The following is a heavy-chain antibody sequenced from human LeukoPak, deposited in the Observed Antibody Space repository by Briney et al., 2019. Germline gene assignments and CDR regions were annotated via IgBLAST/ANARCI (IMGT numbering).Heavy chain of an antibody. CDR1: GFTFSTYW. CDR3: ARDRWGGYDDY. CDR2: IKQDGSEK. Sequence: GGSLRLSCAASGFTFSTYWMTWVRQAPGKGLDWVGNIKQDGSEKYYVDSVKGRFTISRDNAKNSLYLQMNSLRAEDTAVYYCARDRWGGYDDYWGQGTLVTVSS. D-gene: IGHD5-12*01. V-gene: IGHV3-7*01. J-gene: IGHJ4*02.